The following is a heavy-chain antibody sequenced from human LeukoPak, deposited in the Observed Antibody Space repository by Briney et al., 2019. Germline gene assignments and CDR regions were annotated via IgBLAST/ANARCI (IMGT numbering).Heavy chain of an antibody. Sequence: PGGSVRLSCAASGFTFSNYAMTWVRQAPGKGLEWVSTFRSSGGSTYYADSVKGRFTISRDSSTNTLFLQMNSLRAEDTAVYYCAKYCSGGNCYSGLYWGQGTLVTVSP. CDR1: GFTFSNYA. D-gene: IGHD2-15*01. J-gene: IGHJ4*02. CDR2: FRSSGGST. V-gene: IGHV3-23*01. CDR3: AKYCSGGNCYSGLY.